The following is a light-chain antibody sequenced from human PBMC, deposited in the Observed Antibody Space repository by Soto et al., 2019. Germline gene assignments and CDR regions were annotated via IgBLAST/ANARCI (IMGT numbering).Light chain of an antibody. CDR2: EVS. CDR1: SSDVGGYKY. J-gene: IGLJ3*02. Sequence: QSALTQPASVSGSPGQSITISCTGTSSDVGGYKYVSWYQQQPGKAPKLMIYEVSNRPSGISNRFSASKSGNTASLTISGLQAEDEADYYCSSYTSSSTWVFGGGTKVTVL. CDR3: SSYTSSSTWV. V-gene: IGLV2-14*01.